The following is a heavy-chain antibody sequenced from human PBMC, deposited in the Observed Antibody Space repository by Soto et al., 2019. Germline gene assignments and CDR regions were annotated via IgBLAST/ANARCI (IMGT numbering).Heavy chain of an antibody. Sequence: ASVKVSCKASGYTFTGYYMHWVRQAPGQGLEWMGWINPNSGGTNYAQKFQGRVTMTRDTSISTAYMELSRLRSDDTAVYYCARGLRLLHDIAAAGTAGYWGQGTLVTVSS. J-gene: IGHJ4*02. CDR2: INPNSGGT. CDR3: ARGLRLLHDIAAAGTAGY. CDR1: GYTFTGYY. V-gene: IGHV1-2*02. D-gene: IGHD6-13*01.